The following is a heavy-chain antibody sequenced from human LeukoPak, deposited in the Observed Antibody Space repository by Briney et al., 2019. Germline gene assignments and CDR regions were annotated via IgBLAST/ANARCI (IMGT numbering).Heavy chain of an antibody. CDR2: IGTAGEI. J-gene: IGHJ5*01. CDR3: ARAVLATKSEHWFDS. Sequence: GGSLRLSCAASGFTFSSYDIHWVRQATGKGLEWVSGIGTAGEIYYPGSVKGRFTISRENAKNSLYLQMNSLRAGDTAMYYCARAVLATKSEHWFDSWGQGTLVTVSS. D-gene: IGHD2-8*01. V-gene: IGHV3-13*01. CDR1: GFTFSSYD.